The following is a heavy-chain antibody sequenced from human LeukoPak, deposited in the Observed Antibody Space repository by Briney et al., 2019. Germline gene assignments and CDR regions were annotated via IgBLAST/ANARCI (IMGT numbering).Heavy chain of an antibody. CDR3: ARQWLVYYFDY. CDR1: GFTFSNYA. D-gene: IGHD6-19*01. J-gene: IGHJ4*02. Sequence: GGSLRLSCAASGFTFSNYAMNWVRRAPGKGLEWVSAISGSGGSTYYADSVKGRFTISRDNSKNTLYLQMNNLRAEDTAVYYCARQWLVYYFDYWGQGTLVTVSS. V-gene: IGHV3-23*01. CDR2: ISGSGGST.